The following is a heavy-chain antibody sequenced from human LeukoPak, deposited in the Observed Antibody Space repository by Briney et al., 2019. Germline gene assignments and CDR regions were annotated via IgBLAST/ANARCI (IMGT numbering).Heavy chain of an antibody. V-gene: IGHV3-21*01. CDR3: ARDPANYDFWSGYEGWFDP. J-gene: IGHJ5*02. CDR1: GFTFSRYS. CDR2: ISSSSSYI. Sequence: PGGSLRLSCAASGFTFSRYSMNWVRQAPGKGLEWVSSISSSSSYIYYADSVKGRFTISRDNAKNSLYLQMNSLRAEDTAVYYCARDPANYDFWSGYEGWFDPWGQGTLVTVSS. D-gene: IGHD3-3*01.